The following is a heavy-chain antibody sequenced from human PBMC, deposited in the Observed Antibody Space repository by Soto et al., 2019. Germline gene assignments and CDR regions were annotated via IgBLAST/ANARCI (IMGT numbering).Heavy chain of an antibody. D-gene: IGHD3-22*01. V-gene: IGHV4-59*01. CDR2: IHHSGST. J-gene: IGHJ4*02. Sequence: SETLSLTCIASGDSISNDYWSWIRQPPGKGLEWIGYIHHSGSTNYNPSLTGRVIMFVDTSKNQFSVRLSSVTAADTAVYYCARDRAYYESSGLYFDYWGQGTLVTVSS. CDR3: ARDRAYYESSGLYFDY. CDR1: GDSISNDY.